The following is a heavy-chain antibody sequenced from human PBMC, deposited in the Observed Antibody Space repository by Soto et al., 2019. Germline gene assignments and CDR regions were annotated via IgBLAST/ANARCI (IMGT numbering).Heavy chain of an antibody. V-gene: IGHV2-26*01. CDR2: IFSNDEK. D-gene: IGHD4-17*01. J-gene: IGHJ6*02. Sequence: QVTLKESGPVLVKPTETLTLTCTVSGFSLSNARMGVTWIRQPPGKALEWLAHIFSNDEKSYSTSLKSRLTISKDTSKSQVVLTMTNMDPVATATYYCARIFYGDYVMDVWGQGTTVTVSS. CDR1: GFSLSNARMG. CDR3: ARIFYGDYVMDV.